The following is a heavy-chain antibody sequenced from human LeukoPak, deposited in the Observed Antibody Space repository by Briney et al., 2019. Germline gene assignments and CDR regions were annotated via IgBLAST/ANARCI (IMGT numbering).Heavy chain of an antibody. V-gene: IGHV1-2*02. Sequence: ASVTLSFCASAYTLTDYFMHWVGQPPGQGRGGRGWINPNSGGTDLAQEFQGRGTMTRGTSISTAYMELSGLKSDDTAVYFCARDRGDDSGYDSYYYGIDVWGPGTTVTVS. D-gene: IGHD5-12*01. J-gene: IGHJ6*02. CDR1: AYTLTDYF. CDR2: INPNSGGT. CDR3: ARDRGDDSGYDSYYYGIDV.